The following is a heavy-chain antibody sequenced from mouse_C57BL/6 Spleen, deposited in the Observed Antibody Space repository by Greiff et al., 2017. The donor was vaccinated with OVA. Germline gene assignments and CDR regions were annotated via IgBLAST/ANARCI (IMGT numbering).Heavy chain of an antibody. J-gene: IGHJ4*01. CDR3: TRPTTVVATGGFDY. CDR1: GFTFSSYA. D-gene: IGHD1-1*01. CDR2: ISSGGDYI. V-gene: IGHV5-9-1*02. Sequence: EVKVVESGEGLVKPGGSLKLSCAASGFTFSSYAMSWVRQTPEKRLEWVAYISSGGDYIYYADTVKGRFTISRDNARNTLYLQMSSLKSEDTAMYYCTRPTTVVATGGFDYWGQGTSVTVSS.